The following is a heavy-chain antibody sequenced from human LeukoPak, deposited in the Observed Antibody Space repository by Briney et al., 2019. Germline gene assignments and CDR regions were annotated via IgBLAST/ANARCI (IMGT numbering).Heavy chain of an antibody. CDR3: ARGPGYSGYDPPPD. D-gene: IGHD5-12*01. Sequence: PSETLSLTCTVSGDSISSDSHYWGWIRQPPGKGLEWIGSIYYSGSTYYNPSLKSRVTISVDTSKNQFSLKLSSVTAADTAVYYCARGPGYSGYDPPPDWGQGTLVTVSS. J-gene: IGHJ4*02. V-gene: IGHV4-39*07. CDR1: GDSISSDSHY. CDR2: IYYSGST.